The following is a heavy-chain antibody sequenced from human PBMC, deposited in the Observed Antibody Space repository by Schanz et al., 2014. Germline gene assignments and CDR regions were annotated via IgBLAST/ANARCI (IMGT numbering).Heavy chain of an antibody. CDR3: ARALKGKVAIFGVIAAQNYYYMDV. J-gene: IGHJ6*03. CDR2: MNPKTGNT. D-gene: IGHD3-3*01. V-gene: IGHV1-8*02. CDR1: GYTFTTYA. Sequence: QVQLVQSGAEVKKPGASVRVSCKASGYTFTTYAMSWVRQAPGQGLEWMGWMNPKTGNTDHAQKFQGRVSMTWDTSTSTAYLDLSRLRSEDTGVYYCARALKGKVAIFGVIAAQNYYYMDVWGKGTTVTVSS.